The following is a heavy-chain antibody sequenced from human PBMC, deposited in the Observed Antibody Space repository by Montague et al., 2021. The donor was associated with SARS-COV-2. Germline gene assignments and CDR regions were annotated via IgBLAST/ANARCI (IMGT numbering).Heavy chain of an antibody. Sequence: QSGAEVKKPGESLKISCKGSGYRFSSYWIGWVRQMSGKGLEWMGIIYPGDSDTRYSPSFQGQVTISADKSITAAYLQWSSLKASDTAMYYCARRIHGTYYFDYWGQGTLVTVSS. V-gene: IGHV5-51*01. D-gene: IGHD1-14*01. CDR3: ARRIHGTYYFDY. CDR2: IYPGDSDT. CDR1: GYRFSSYW. J-gene: IGHJ4*02.